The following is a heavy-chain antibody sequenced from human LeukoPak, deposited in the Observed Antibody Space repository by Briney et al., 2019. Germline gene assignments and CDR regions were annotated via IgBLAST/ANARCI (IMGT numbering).Heavy chain of an antibody. CDR1: GFTFSSYS. CDR3: ARVMAPWDIVVVPAAMIDY. V-gene: IGHV3-48*01. D-gene: IGHD2-2*01. Sequence: GGSLRLSCAASGFTFSSYSMNWVRQAPGKGLEWVSHISSSSSTIYYADSVKGRFTISRVNAKNSLHLQMNSLRAEDTAVYYCARVMAPWDIVVVPAAMIDYWGQGTLVTVSS. J-gene: IGHJ4*02. CDR2: ISSSSSTI.